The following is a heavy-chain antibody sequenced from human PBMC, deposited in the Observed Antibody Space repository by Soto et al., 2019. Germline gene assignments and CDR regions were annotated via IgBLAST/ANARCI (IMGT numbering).Heavy chain of an antibody. CDR3: ARLLYYDTTGYHYVGAHFDC. CDR2: IHFSGST. CDR1: GDSISSYY. J-gene: IGHJ4*02. V-gene: IGHV4-59*01. Sequence: SETLSLTCTVSGDSISSYYWSWIRQPPGKGLDWIGNIHFSGSTNYNPSLKSRVTISTDTSKNQFSLNLNSVSAADTAVYYCARLLYYDTTGYHYVGAHFDCWGQGTLVTVSS. D-gene: IGHD3-22*01.